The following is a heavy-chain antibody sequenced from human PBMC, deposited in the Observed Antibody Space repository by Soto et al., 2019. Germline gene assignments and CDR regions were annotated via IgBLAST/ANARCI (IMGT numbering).Heavy chain of an antibody. V-gene: IGHV4-34*04. CDR1: VACFSGFY. Sequence: SDTLSHTCAVSVACFSGFYWSCIRRSPGMCLEGIGEIDHSGMTNHNTALKSRATMSVDTSKNQFSLKLRSVTAADTAVYYCARGVSVTLAVQGGAPDKNYFDSRSHGTLVT. CDR3: ARGVSVTLAVQGGAPDKNYFDS. CDR2: IDHSGMT. J-gene: IGHJ4*01. D-gene: IGHD1-26*01.